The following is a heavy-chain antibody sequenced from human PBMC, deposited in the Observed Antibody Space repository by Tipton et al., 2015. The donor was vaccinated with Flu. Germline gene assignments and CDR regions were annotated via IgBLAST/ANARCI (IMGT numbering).Heavy chain of an antibody. Sequence: PGLVKPSETLSLTCTVSGGSISSYYWSWTRQPAGKGLEWIGRIYTSTSTNYNPSLKSRVTMSVDTSKNQFSLKLSSVTTADTAVYYCARYSSSWSHYGMDVWGQGTTVTVSS. D-gene: IGHD6-13*01. CDR3: ARYSSSWSHYGMDV. CDR1: GGSISSYY. V-gene: IGHV4-4*07. J-gene: IGHJ6*02. CDR2: IYTSTST.